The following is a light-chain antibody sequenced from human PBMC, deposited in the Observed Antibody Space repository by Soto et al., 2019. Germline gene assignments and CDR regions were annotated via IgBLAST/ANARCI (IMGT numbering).Light chain of an antibody. V-gene: IGKV3-20*01. CDR2: GGS. CDR1: QSIRSSS. CDR3: HQYGSSPLT. Sequence: TRVPVTVSLIIGKRATHSCRASQSIRSSSLAWYQQKPGQAPRLLIYGGSSRATGIPDRFSGGGSGTDFSLTISRLETEDFSVYYCHQYGSSPLTFGGGTKVAIK. J-gene: IGKJ4*02.